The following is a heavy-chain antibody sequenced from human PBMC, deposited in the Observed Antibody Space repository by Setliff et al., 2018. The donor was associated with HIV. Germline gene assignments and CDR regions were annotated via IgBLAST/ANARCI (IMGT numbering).Heavy chain of an antibody. J-gene: IGHJ4*02. CDR1: GVSLSSESYC. V-gene: IGHV4-39*01. D-gene: IGHD2-8*01. CDR3: ASSPMITNGYYFDY. CDR2: MYYTGNT. Sequence: SETMSLTCTVSGVSLSSESYCWGWIRQPPGKGLEWIGNMYYTGNTYNNPSLKSRVTISVDTSKNQFSLKLSSATAADTAVYYCASSPMITNGYYFDYWGPGTLVTVSS.